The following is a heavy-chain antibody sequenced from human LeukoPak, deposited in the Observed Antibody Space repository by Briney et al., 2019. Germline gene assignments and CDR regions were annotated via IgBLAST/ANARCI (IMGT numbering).Heavy chain of an antibody. Sequence: GGSLRLSCAASGFTFSSYWMSWVRQAPGKRLEWVANIKQDGSEKYYVDSVKGRFTISRDNAKNSLYLQMNSLRAEDTAVYYCARVSYGGKSDYWGQGTLVTVSS. D-gene: IGHD4/OR15-4a*01. J-gene: IGHJ4*02. CDR2: IKQDGSEK. V-gene: IGHV3-7*01. CDR1: GFTFSSYW. CDR3: ARVSYGGKSDY.